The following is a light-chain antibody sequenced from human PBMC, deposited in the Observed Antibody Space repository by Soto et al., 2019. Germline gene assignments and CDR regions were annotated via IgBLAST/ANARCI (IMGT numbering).Light chain of an antibody. CDR3: SAYAGSTFV. Sequence: QSLLPQPPSASGSPGQSVTISCTGTSSDVGGYNYVSWYQQHPGKAPKVMIYEVTKRPSGVPDRFSGSKSGNTASLTVSGLQAEDESDYYCSAYAGSTFVFGTGTKVTVL. CDR1: SSDVGGYNY. V-gene: IGLV2-8*01. CDR2: EVT. J-gene: IGLJ1*01.